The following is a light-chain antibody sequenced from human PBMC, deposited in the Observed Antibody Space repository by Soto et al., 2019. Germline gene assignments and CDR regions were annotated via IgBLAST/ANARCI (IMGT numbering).Light chain of an antibody. CDR3: CSYAGSSTV. J-gene: IGLJ1*01. CDR2: EVS. V-gene: IGLV2-23*02. CDR1: SSDVGSYNL. Sequence: QSVLTQPASVSGSPGQSITISCTGTSSDVGSYNLVSWYQHHPGKAPKLMICEVSKRPSGVSNRFSGSKSGNTASLTISGLQAEDEADYYCCSYAGSSTVFGTGTKVTVL.